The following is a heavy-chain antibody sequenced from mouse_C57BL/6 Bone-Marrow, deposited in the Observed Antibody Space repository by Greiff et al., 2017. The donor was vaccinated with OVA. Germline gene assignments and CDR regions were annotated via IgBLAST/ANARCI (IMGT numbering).Heavy chain of an antibody. CDR3: ARPIYYGSSYEDY. CDR2: INPYNGGT. CDR1: GYTFTDYY. V-gene: IGHV1-19*01. J-gene: IGHJ2*01. D-gene: IGHD1-1*01. Sequence: EVQLQQSGPVLVKPGASVKMSCKASGYTFTDYYMNWVKQSHGKSLEWIGVINPYNGGTSYNQKFKGKATLTVDKSSSTAYLELNSLTSEDSAVYDCARPIYYGSSYEDYWGQGTTLTVSS.